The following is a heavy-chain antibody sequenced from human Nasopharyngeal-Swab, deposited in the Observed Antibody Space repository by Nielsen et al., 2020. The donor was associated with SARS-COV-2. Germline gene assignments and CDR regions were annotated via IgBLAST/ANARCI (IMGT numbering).Heavy chain of an antibody. CDR3: ARESTPHCSSTSYLPDY. CDR2: IWYDGSNK. J-gene: IGHJ4*02. CDR1: GFTFSSYG. V-gene: IGHV3-33*01. Sequence: GGSLRLSCAASGFTFSSYGMHWVRQAPGKGLEWVAVIWYDGSNKYYADSVKGRFTISRDNSKNTLYLQMNSLRAEDTAVYYCARESTPHCSSTSYLPDYWGQGTLVTVSS. D-gene: IGHD2-2*01.